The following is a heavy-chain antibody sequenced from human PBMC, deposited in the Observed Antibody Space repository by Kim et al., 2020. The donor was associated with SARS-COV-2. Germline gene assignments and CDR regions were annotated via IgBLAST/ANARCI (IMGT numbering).Heavy chain of an antibody. Sequence: GGSLRLSCAASGFTFSSYSMNWVRQAPGKGLEWVSSISSSSSYIYYADSVKGRFTISRDNAKNSLYLQMNSLRAEDTAVYYCARVVSPMGYSYGHPFDYWGQGTLVTVSS. CDR2: ISSSSSYI. D-gene: IGHD5-18*01. CDR3: ARVVSPMGYSYGHPFDY. J-gene: IGHJ4*02. CDR1: GFTFSSYS. V-gene: IGHV3-21*01.